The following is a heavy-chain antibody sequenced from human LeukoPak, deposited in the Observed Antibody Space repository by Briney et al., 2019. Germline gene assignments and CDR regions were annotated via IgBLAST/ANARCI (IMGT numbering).Heavy chain of an antibody. CDR3: ARGRSMVRGIITSPDF. CDR2: FDPEDGET. D-gene: IGHD3-10*01. V-gene: IGHV1-24*01. CDR1: GYTLTELS. Sequence: ASVKVSCKVSGYTLTELSMHWVRQAPGKGLEWMGGFDPEDGETIYAQKFQGRVTMTEDTSTDTAYMELSSLRSEDTAVYYCARGRSMVRGIITSPDFWGQGTLVTVSS. J-gene: IGHJ4*02.